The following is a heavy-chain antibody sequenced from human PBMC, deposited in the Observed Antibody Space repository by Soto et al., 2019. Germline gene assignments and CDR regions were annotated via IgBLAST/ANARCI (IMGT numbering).Heavy chain of an antibody. Sequence: GSLRLSCAASGFTFSSYGMHWVRQAPGKGLEWVAVIWYDGSNKYYAESVKGRFTISRDNSKNTLYLQMNNLRAEDMAVYYCARDSHVGSGWQLTADYWGQGTLVTVSS. CDR1: GFTFSSYG. D-gene: IGHD6-19*01. J-gene: IGHJ4*02. V-gene: IGHV3-33*01. CDR3: ARDSHVGSGWQLTADY. CDR2: IWYDGSNK.